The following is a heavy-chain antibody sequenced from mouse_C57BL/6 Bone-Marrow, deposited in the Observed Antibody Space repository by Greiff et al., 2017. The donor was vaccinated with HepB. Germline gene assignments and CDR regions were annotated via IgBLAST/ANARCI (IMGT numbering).Heavy chain of an antibody. Sequence: VKLQQPGAELVRPGSSVKLSCKASGYTFTSYWMDWVKQRPGQGLEWIGNIYPSDSETHYNQKFKDKATLTVDKSSSTAYMQLSSLTSEDSAVYYCARSRYSNYGLYYAMDYWGQGTSVTVSS. J-gene: IGHJ4*01. CDR2: IYPSDSET. CDR3: ARSRYSNYGLYYAMDY. CDR1: GYTFTSYW. V-gene: IGHV1-61*01. D-gene: IGHD2-5*01.